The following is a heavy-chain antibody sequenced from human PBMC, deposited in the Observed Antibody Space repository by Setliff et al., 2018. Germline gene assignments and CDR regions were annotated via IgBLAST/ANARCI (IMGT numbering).Heavy chain of an antibody. V-gene: IGHV1-8*03. CDR1: GYTFTAYD. Sequence: ASVKVSCKASGYTFTAYDIVWVRQATGQGLEWMGWMNPNSGRTGYPQKFQGRLTITADESTSTAYMELNSPRSEDTAIYYCARDSYGDNLPYNWFAPWGQGTLVTVSS. CDR2: MNPNSGRT. D-gene: IGHD4-17*01. J-gene: IGHJ5*02. CDR3: ARDSYGDNLPYNWFAP.